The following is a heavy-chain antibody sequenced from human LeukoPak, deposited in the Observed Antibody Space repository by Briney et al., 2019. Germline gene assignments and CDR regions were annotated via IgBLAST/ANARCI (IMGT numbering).Heavy chain of an antibody. J-gene: IGHJ4*02. D-gene: IGHD1-26*01. CDR1: GFTFSSYS. Sequence: PGGSLRLSCAASGFTFSSYSMSWVRQPPGKGLEWVSAISGSGGSTYYEEYVKGRFTMFRNNSKNTAYMQMNSLRAEDTAVYYCAKVEGVGAMAPVSYRYWGQGTLVTVSS. CDR2: ISGSGGST. V-gene: IGHV3-23*01. CDR3: AKVEGVGAMAPVSYRY.